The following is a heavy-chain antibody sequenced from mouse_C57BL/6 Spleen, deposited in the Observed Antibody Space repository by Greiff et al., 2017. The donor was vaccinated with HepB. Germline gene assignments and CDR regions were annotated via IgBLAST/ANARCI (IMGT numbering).Heavy chain of an antibody. J-gene: IGHJ4*01. Sequence: QVQLQQPGAELVKPGASVKLSCKASGYTFTSYWMQWVKQRPGQGLEWIGEIDPSDSYTNYNQKFKGKATLTVDTSSSTAYMQLSSLTSEDSAVYYCARIGSSRMDYWGQGTSVTVSS. D-gene: IGHD1-1*01. CDR3: ARIGSSRMDY. CDR2: IDPSDSYT. V-gene: IGHV1-50*01. CDR1: GYTFTSYW.